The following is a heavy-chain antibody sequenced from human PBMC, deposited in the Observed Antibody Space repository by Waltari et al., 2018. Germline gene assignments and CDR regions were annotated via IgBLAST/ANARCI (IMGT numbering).Heavy chain of an antibody. CDR1: GFTFSDYA. V-gene: IGHV3-23*01. J-gene: IGHJ4*02. CDR3: AKDPVRYCIIAVCYLDS. D-gene: IGHD2-8*01. Sequence: EVQLLESGGGLVQPGGSLRLSCAASGFTFSDYAMNWVRQAPGKGLEWVSSISASGGSPYYVDSLKGRFTISRDNSKNTLYLQMNSLTAEDTAVYYCAKDPVRYCIIAVCYLDSWGQGTLVTVSS. CDR2: ISASGGSP.